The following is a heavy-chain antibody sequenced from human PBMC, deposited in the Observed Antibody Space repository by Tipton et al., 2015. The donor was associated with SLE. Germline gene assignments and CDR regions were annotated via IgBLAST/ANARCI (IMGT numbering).Heavy chain of an antibody. D-gene: IGHD6-13*01. CDR2: IYHSGST. CDR3: ARGGSIAAAGTSEFDY. V-gene: IGHV4-38-2*02. Sequence: TLSLTCTVSGYSISSGYYWGWIRQPPGKGLEWIGSIYHSGSTYYNPSLKSRVTISVDTSKNQFSLKLSSVTAADTAVYYCARGGSIAAAGTSEFDYWGQGTLVTVSS. CDR1: GYSISSGYY. J-gene: IGHJ4*02.